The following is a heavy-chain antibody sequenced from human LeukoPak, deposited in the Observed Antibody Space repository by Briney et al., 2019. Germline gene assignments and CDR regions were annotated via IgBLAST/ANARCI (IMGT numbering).Heavy chain of an antibody. Sequence: PGGSLRLSCAASGFTVSNNYMSWVRQAPGKGLEWVSGISHGGDRTDYADSVKGRFTISRDNSKNTLYLQMNSLRAEDTALYYCARVHSWEAFDIWGQGTVVTVSS. CDR1: GFTVSNNY. J-gene: IGHJ3*02. V-gene: IGHV3-53*01. CDR2: ISHGGDRT. CDR3: ARVHSWEAFDI. D-gene: IGHD6-13*01.